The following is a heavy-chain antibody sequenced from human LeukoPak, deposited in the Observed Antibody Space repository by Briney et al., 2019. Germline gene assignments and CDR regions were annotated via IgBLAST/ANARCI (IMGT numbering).Heavy chain of an antibody. CDR2: IYYSGNT. V-gene: IGHV4-59*01. D-gene: IGHD6-25*01. CDR1: GGSISSYY. J-gene: IGHJ2*01. CDR3: ARGKSYWYFDL. Sequence: SQTLSLTCTVSGGSISSYYWRWIRQPPGKGLEWIGYIYYSGNTNYKPPLKSRVTISVDTSKNQLSLKLSSVTAADTAVYYCARGKSYWYFDLWGRGTLVTVSS.